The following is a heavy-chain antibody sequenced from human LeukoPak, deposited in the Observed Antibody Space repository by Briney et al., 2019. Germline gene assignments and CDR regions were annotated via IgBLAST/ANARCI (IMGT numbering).Heavy chain of an antibody. Sequence: PSETLSLTCTGSGFSISNYYWSWLRQPPGKGLEWIGYIYYSGSTNYNPSLKSRVTISVDTSKNHFSLKVSSVTAADTAMYYCARHRNNDFDYWGQGALVTVSS. CDR2: IYYSGST. D-gene: IGHD1-14*01. CDR1: GFSISNYY. CDR3: ARHRNNDFDY. J-gene: IGHJ4*02. V-gene: IGHV4-59*08.